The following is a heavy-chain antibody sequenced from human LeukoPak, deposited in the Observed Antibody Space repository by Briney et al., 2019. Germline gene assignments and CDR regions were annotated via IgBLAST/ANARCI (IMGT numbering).Heavy chain of an antibody. CDR1: GGSFSGYY. D-gene: IGHD5-18*01. J-gene: IGHJ6*03. CDR2: INHSGST. Sequence: PSETLSLTCAVYGGSFSGYYWSWIRQPPGKGLEWIGDINHSGSTNYNPSLKSRVTISVDTSKNQFSLKLSSVTAADTAVYYCARTTEGGYSYGYFYYYYMDVWGKGTTVTISS. V-gene: IGHV4-34*01. CDR3: ARTTEGGYSYGYFYYYYMDV.